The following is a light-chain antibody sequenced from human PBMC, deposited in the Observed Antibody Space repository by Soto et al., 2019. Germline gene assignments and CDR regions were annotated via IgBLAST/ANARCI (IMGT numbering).Light chain of an antibody. V-gene: IGLV1-40*01. CDR3: QSYDSSLSGYV. CDR2: ENN. J-gene: IGLJ1*01. CDR1: SSNIGAGYE. Sequence: QSVLTQPPSVSEAPGQRVTISCTGSSSNIGAGYEAHWYQQVPGTAPKLLIYENNNRPSGVPDRCSGSTSGTSASLAITGLQAEGEAEYYCQSYDSSLSGYVFGTGTKLTV.